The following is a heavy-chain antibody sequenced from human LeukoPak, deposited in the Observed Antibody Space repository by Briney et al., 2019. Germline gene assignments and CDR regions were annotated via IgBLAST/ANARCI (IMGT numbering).Heavy chain of an antibody. CDR3: VRAKDYRGAFDI. V-gene: IGHV3-74*01. CDR1: GFTFSTYW. Sequence: HPGGSLRLSCAASGFTFSTYWMHWVRQAPGKGLMWVSRINYDGSSTTYADSVKGRFTISRDNTKNTLSLQMNSLRAEDTAVYYCVRAKDYRGAFDIWGQGTMVTVSS. CDR2: INYDGSST. J-gene: IGHJ3*02. D-gene: IGHD4-11*01.